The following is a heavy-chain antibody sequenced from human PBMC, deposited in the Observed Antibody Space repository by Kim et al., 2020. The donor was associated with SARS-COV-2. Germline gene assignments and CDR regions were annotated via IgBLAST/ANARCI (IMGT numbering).Heavy chain of an antibody. V-gene: IGHV4-39*02. CDR3: ARDTASTTEVGMDV. J-gene: IGHJ6*02. CDR2: IYYSGNT. Sequence: SETLSLTCTVSGGPITSASYYWGWIRQPPGKGLEWIGSIYYSGNTYYNPSLKSRVSISLDTSKNQISLKLSSVTAADTAMYFCARDTASTTEVGMDVWGQGTTVTVSS. D-gene: IGHD4-4*01. CDR1: GGPITSASYY.